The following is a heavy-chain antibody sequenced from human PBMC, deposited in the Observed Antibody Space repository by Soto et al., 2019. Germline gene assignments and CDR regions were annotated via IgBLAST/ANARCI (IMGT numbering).Heavy chain of an antibody. CDR3: ARDLKPREALAPYYFDY. D-gene: IGHD1-1*01. V-gene: IGHV3-11*01. J-gene: IGHJ4*02. CDR2: ISSSGGAI. CDR1: GFTFSDYY. Sequence: PVGSLRLSCAASGFTFSDYYMSWIRQAPGKGLEWISYISSSGGAIYHADSVKGRFTISRDNAKNSLYLQMNGLRAEDTAVYYCARDLKPREALAPYYFDYWGQGTLVTVSS.